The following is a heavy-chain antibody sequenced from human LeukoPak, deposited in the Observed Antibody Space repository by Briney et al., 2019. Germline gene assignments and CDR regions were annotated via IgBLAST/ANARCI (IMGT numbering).Heavy chain of an antibody. D-gene: IGHD2-21*02. CDR2: INPDTGRT. V-gene: IGHV1-2*02. Sequence: ASVKVSCKASGYMLTGYYMHWLRQAPGQGLECMGRINPDTGRTNYAQNFQGRITMTRDTSISTAYMELSRLRSDDTAVYYCARNRGGDHYFDYWGQGTLVTVSS. CDR1: GYMLTGYY. J-gene: IGHJ4*02. CDR3: ARNRGGDHYFDY.